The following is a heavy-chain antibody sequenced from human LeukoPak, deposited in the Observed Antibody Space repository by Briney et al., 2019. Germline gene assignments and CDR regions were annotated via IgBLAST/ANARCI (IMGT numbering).Heavy chain of an antibody. D-gene: IGHD2-15*01. J-gene: IGHJ5*02. Sequence: VASVKVSCKASGGTFSSYAISWVRQAPGQGLEWMGRIIPIFGTANYAQKFQGRVTITTDESTSTAYMELSSLRSEDTAVYYCARTKNSYTDINPAWFDPWGQGTLVTVSS. CDR1: GGTFSSYA. CDR3: ARTKNSYTDINPAWFDP. CDR2: IIPIFGTA. V-gene: IGHV1-69*05.